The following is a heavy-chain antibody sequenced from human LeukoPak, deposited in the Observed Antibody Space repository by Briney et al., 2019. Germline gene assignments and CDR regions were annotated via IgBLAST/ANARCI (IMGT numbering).Heavy chain of an antibody. V-gene: IGHV1-2*02. CDR1: GYTFTGYY. CDR2: INPNSGGT. D-gene: IGHD2-15*01. J-gene: IGHJ4*02. CDR3: ARVLGWAAFDY. Sequence: GASVKVSCKASGYTFTGYYMHWVRQAPGQGLEWMGWINPNSGGTNYARKFQGRVTMTRDTSISTAYMELSRLRSDDTAVYYCARVLGWAAFDYWGQGTLVTVSS.